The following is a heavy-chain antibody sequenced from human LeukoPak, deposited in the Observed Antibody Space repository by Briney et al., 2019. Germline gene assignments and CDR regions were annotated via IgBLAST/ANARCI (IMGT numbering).Heavy chain of an antibody. Sequence: PSETLSLTCTVSGGSISSYYWSWIRQPPGKGLEWIGYIYYSGSTNYNPSPKSRATISVDTSKNQFSLKLSSVTAADTAVYYCAREINGDYGFDYWGQGTLVTVSS. CDR2: IYYSGST. CDR3: AREINGDYGFDY. V-gene: IGHV4-59*01. CDR1: GGSISSYY. J-gene: IGHJ4*02. D-gene: IGHD4-17*01.